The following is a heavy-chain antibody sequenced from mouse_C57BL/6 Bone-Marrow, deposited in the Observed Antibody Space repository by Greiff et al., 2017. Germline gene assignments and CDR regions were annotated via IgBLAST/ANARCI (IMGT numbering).Heavy chain of an antibody. V-gene: IGHV14-2*01. CDR3: TRTLIYYGTNY. CDR2: IDPEDGET. J-gene: IGHJ2*01. D-gene: IGHD1-1*01. CDR1: GFNIKDYY. Sequence: EVQLQQSGAELVKPGASVKLSCTASGFNIKDYYIYWVKQRTEQGLEWIGRIDPEDGETKYAPKFQDKATITADTSSNTACLQLSSLTTEDTAVYYYTRTLIYYGTNYWGQGTTLTVSS.